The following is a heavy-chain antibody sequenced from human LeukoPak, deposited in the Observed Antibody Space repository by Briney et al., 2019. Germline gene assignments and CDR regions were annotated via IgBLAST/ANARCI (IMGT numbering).Heavy chain of an antibody. CDR1: GYAFTSYY. D-gene: IGHD1-26*01. Sequence: ASVNVSCKASGYAFTSYYMHWVRQAPGQGLEWMGIINPSGGSTTYAQKFQGRVTLTSDTSTSTVYMDLSGLRFDDTAVYYCAREVGATGNDWFDPWGQGSLVTVSS. CDR2: INPSGGST. J-gene: IGHJ5*02. CDR3: AREVGATGNDWFDP. V-gene: IGHV1-46*01.